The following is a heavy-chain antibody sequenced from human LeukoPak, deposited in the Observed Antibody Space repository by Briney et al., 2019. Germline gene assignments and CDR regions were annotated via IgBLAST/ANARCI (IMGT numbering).Heavy chain of an antibody. V-gene: IGHV3-21*01. J-gene: IGHJ4*02. CDR3: ARGSFMLEWLFDY. CDR1: GFTFSSYW. Sequence: PGRSLRLSCAASGFTFSSYWMSWVRQAPGKGLEWVSSISSSSSYIYYAYSVKGRFTISRDNAKNSLYLQMNSLRAEDTAVYYCARGSFMLEWLFDYWGQGTLVTVSS. D-gene: IGHD3-3*01. CDR2: ISSSSSYI.